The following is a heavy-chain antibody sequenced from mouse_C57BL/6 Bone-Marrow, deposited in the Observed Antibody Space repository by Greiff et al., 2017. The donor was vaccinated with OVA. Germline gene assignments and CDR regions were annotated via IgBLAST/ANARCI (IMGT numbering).Heavy chain of an antibody. Sequence: AASGVDFSRYWMSWVRQAPEKGLEWVAYISSGSSTIYYADTVKGRFTISRDNAKNTLFLQMTSLRSEDTAMYYCARLTGTSWYFDVWGTGTTVTVSS. J-gene: IGHJ1*03. CDR1: GVDFSRYW. CDR2: ISSGSSTI. CDR3: ARLTGTSWYFDV. V-gene: IGHV5-17*01. D-gene: IGHD4-1*01.